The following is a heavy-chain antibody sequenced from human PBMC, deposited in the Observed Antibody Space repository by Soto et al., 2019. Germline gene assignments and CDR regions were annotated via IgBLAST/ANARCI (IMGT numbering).Heavy chain of an antibody. J-gene: IGHJ6*02. V-gene: IGHV3-23*01. CDR3: AKDVRMSSGSYYKASGKAYYYYGMDV. CDR2: ISGSGGST. D-gene: IGHD3-10*01. CDR1: GFTFSSYA. Sequence: EVQLLESGGGLVQPGGSLRLSCAASGFTFSSYAMSWVRQAPGKGLEWVSAISGSGGSTYYADSVKGRFTISRDNSKNTLYLQMNSLRAEDTAVYYCAKDVRMSSGSYYKASGKAYYYYGMDVWGQGTTVTVSS.